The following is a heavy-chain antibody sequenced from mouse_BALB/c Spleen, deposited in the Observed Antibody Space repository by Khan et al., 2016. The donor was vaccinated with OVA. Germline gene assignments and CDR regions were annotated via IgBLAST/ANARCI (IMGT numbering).Heavy chain of an antibody. CDR2: IYTFTGEK. J-gene: IGHJ4*01. V-gene: IGHV9-3-1*01. CDR1: GYTFTNYG. D-gene: IGHD2-10*01. Sequence: QIQFVQSGPEMKTPGETVKISCKASGYTFTNYGMHWVQQSPGKALKWLGLIYTFTGEKTYADDFKGRFVFFLETYASISYLKINNLKNEDTGTYFCARPPYFSCSRYHWGQGTSVTGAS. CDR3: ARPPYFSCSRYH.